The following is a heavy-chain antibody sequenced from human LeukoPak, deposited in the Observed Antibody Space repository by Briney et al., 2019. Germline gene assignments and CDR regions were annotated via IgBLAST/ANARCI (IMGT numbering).Heavy chain of an antibody. J-gene: IGHJ4*02. CDR3: ARVFTPGRFDY. CDR2: INPSGGSA. CDR1: GYSFTSYY. V-gene: IGHV1-46*01. Sequence: ASVKVSCKASGYSFTSYYMHWVRQAPGQGLEWMGIINPSGGSASYAQKFQGRVTMTSDTSTGTVYMEVSSLRSEDTAVYYCARVFTPGRFDYWGQGTLVTVSS.